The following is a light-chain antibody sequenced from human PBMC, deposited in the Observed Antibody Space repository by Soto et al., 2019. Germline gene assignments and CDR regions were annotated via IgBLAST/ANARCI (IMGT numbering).Light chain of an antibody. Sequence: QSVLTQSPSASGTPGQRVTISCSGSASTIGRNYVYWYQQLQGTAPKLLIYRNSQRPSGVPDRFSGSKSGTSASLAISGLRSEDDADYYCAAWDDNLSGLYVFGAGTKLTVL. V-gene: IGLV1-47*01. J-gene: IGLJ1*01. CDR3: AAWDDNLSGLYV. CDR2: RNS. CDR1: ASTIGRNY.